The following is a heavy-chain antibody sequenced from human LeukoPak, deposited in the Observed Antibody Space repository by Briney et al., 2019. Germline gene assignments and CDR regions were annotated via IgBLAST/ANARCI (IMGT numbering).Heavy chain of an antibody. CDR2: ISGSGGST. CDR1: GFTFSSYA. CDR3: AKVKWELLLGYFDY. Sequence: GGSLRLSCAASGFTFSSYAMSWVRQAPGKGLEWVSAISGSGGSTYCADSVKGRFTISRDNSKNTLYLQMNSLRAEDTAVYYCAKVKWELLLGYFDYWGQGTLVTVSS. V-gene: IGHV3-23*01. D-gene: IGHD1-26*01. J-gene: IGHJ4*02.